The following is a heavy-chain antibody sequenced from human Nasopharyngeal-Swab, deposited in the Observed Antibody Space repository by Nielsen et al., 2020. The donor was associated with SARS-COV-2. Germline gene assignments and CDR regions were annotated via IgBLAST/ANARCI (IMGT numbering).Heavy chain of an antibody. Sequence: SVKVSCKASGGTFSSYAISWVRQAPGQGLEWMGGIIPIFGTANYAQKFQGRVTITADESTSTAYTELSSLRSEDTAVYYCARPYYYDSSGYLGAFDIWGQGTMVTVSS. D-gene: IGHD3-22*01. J-gene: IGHJ3*02. V-gene: IGHV1-69*13. CDR1: GGTFSSYA. CDR2: IIPIFGTA. CDR3: ARPYYYDSSGYLGAFDI.